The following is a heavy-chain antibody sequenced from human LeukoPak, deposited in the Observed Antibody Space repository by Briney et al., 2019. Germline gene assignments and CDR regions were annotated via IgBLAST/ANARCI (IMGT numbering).Heavy chain of an antibody. D-gene: IGHD4-17*01. CDR3: ARDSITTTVTTRRWFDP. CDR2: INPSGGST. CDR1: GYTFTSYD. Sequence: ASVKVSCKASGYTFTSYDINWVRQAPGQGLEWMGIINPSGGSTSYAQKFQGRVTMTRDTSTSTVCMELSSLRSEDTAVYYCARDSITTTVTTRRWFDPWGQGTLVTVSS. J-gene: IGHJ5*02. V-gene: IGHV1-46*01.